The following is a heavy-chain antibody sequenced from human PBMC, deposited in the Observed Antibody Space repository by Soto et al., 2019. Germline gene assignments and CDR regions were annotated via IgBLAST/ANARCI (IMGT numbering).Heavy chain of an antibody. CDR3: ARADGDYDFWSGYYTQYWYFDL. V-gene: IGHV4-61*01. CDR1: GGSVSSGSYY. J-gene: IGHJ2*01. Sequence: QVQLQESGPGLVKPSETLSLTCTVSGGSVSSGSYYWSWIRQPPGKGLEWIGYIYYSGSTNYNPYLKSRVTISVDTSKNQFSLKLSSVTAADTAVYYCARADGDYDFWSGYYTQYWYFDLWGRGTLVTVSS. D-gene: IGHD3-3*01. CDR2: IYYSGST.